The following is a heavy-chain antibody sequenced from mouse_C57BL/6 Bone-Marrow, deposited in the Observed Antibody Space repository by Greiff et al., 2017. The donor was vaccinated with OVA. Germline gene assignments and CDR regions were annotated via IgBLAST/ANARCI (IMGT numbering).Heavy chain of an antibody. V-gene: IGHV7-3*01. Sequence: EVMLVESGGGLVQPGGSLSLSCAASGFTFTDYYMSWVRQPPGKALEWLGFIRNKANGYTTEYSSSVKGRFTISRDNSQSILYIQMNALRAEDSATYDCARSPTVVAPAYFDYWGQGTTLTVSS. D-gene: IGHD1-1*01. CDR3: ARSPTVVAPAYFDY. CDR1: GFTFTDYY. J-gene: IGHJ2*01. CDR2: IRNKANGYTT.